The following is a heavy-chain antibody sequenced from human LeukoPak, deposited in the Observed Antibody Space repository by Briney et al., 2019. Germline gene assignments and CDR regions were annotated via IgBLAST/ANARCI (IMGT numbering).Heavy chain of an antibody. CDR1: GGSISSGSYY. Sequence: SETLSLTCTVSGGSISSGSYYWSWIRQPAGKGLEWIGRIYTSGSTNYNPSLKSRVNMSVDTSKNQFSLKLSSVTAADTAVYYCARERCSSTSCYSRYYYYMDVWGKGTTVTVSS. D-gene: IGHD2-2*01. CDR3: ARERCSSTSCYSRYYYYMDV. J-gene: IGHJ6*03. CDR2: IYTSGST. V-gene: IGHV4-61*02.